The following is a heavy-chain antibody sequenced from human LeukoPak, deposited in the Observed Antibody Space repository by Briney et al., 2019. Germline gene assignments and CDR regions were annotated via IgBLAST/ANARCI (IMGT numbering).Heavy chain of an antibody. CDR3: AREVGYCSSTSCSSRNFQH. CDR1: GYTFTGYY. CDR2: INPNSGGT. D-gene: IGHD2-2*01. Sequence: ASVKVSCKASGYTFTGYYMHWVRQAPGQGLEWMGWINPNSGGTNYAQKFQGWVTMTRDTSISTAYMELSRLRSDDTAVYHCAREVGYCSSTSCSSRNFQHWGQGTLVTVSS. V-gene: IGHV1-2*04. J-gene: IGHJ1*01.